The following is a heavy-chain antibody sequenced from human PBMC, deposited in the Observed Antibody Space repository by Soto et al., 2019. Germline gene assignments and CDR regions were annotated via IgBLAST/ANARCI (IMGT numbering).Heavy chain of an antibody. Sequence: QVQLQESGPGLVKPSETLSLTCTVSGGSISSYYWTWIRQPPGKRLEWIGYVSYSGSTNYNPSLKSRVTISGDMSKYQFTLKLSTVTAADRAVYYCARDTVTTSDAAFDIWGQGTRVTVSS. CDR3: ARDTVTTSDAAFDI. CDR2: VSYSGST. J-gene: IGHJ3*02. CDR1: GGSISSYY. V-gene: IGHV4-59*01. D-gene: IGHD4-17*01.